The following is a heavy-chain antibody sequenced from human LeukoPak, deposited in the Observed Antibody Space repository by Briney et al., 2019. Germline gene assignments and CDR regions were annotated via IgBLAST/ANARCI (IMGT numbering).Heavy chain of an antibody. D-gene: IGHD2-15*01. Sequence: SETLSLTCTVSGGSISNYYWSWIRQPPGKGLEWIGYIYYSGSTNYNPSLKSRVTISVDTSKNQFSQKLSSVTAADTAVYYCAREDNYYGMDVWGQGTTVTVSS. V-gene: IGHV4-59*01. CDR3: AREDNYYGMDV. CDR2: IYYSGST. J-gene: IGHJ6*02. CDR1: GGSISNYY.